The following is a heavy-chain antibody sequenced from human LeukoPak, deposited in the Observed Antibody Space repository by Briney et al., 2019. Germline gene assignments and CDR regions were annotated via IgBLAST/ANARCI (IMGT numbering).Heavy chain of an antibody. Sequence: SETLSLTCTVSGGSISSYYWSWIRQPPGKGLEWIGYIYYSGSTNYNPSLKSRVTISVDTSKNQFSLKLSSVTAADTAVYYCVSDDPLFDYWGQGTLVTVSS. J-gene: IGHJ4*02. V-gene: IGHV4-59*01. CDR3: VSDDPLFDY. CDR1: GGSISSYY. CDR2: IYYSGST.